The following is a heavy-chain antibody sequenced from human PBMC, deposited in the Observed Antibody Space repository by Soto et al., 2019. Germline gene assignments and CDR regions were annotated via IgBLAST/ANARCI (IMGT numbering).Heavy chain of an antibody. CDR1: GGSFSGYY. V-gene: IGHV4-34*01. D-gene: IGHD3-10*01. CDR2: INHSGST. J-gene: IGHJ5*02. CDR3: ARGRPMVRGVIRWFDP. Sequence: SETLSLTCAVYGGSFSGYYWSWIRQPPGKGLEWIGEINHSGSTNYNPSLKSRVTISVDTSKNQFSLKLSSVTAADTAVYYCARGRPMVRGVIRWFDPWGQGTLVNVS.